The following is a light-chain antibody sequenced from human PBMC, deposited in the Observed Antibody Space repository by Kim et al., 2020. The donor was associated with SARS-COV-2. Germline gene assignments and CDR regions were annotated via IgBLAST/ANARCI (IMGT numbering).Light chain of an antibody. CDR3: QQPFNWPT. Sequence: SLSPRDRATLSCIATPSVNHYLASSQQNPGQAPRRLIFDASNMATGIPARFSGSVSGTDFALTFSSLEPEDFAVYYCQQPFNWPTFGGGTKVDIK. J-gene: IGKJ4*01. CDR1: PSVNHY. V-gene: IGKV3-11*01. CDR2: DAS.